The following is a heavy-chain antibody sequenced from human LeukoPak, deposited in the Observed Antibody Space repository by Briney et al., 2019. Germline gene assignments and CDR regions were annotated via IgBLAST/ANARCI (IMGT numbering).Heavy chain of an antibody. CDR3: AKDPYILTGYYMGYFDY. V-gene: IGHV3-30*02. CDR2: IQYDESNK. CDR1: GFTFSNYG. Sequence: GGSLRLSCAASGFTFSNYGMHWVRQAPGKGLEWVAFIQYDESNKYYADSVKGRFTISRDNSKNTLYLQMNSLRAEDTAVYYCAKDPYILTGYYMGYFDYWGQGTLVTVSS. D-gene: IGHD3-9*01. J-gene: IGHJ4*02.